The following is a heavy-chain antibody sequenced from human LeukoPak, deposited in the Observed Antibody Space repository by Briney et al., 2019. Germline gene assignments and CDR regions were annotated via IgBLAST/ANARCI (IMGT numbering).Heavy chain of an antibody. D-gene: IGHD1-1*01. J-gene: IGHJ4*02. CDR2: LDPSGSQK. CDR1: GFTFNRSW. CDR3: AIWTSGNY. Sequence: PGGSLRLSCAASGFTFNRSWMNWVRQAPGKGLEWVANLDPSGSQKRYVDSVKGRFIIFKDNPGASLYLDMYSLRAEDTAIYYCAIWTSGNYWGQGTLVTVSS. V-gene: IGHV3-7*01.